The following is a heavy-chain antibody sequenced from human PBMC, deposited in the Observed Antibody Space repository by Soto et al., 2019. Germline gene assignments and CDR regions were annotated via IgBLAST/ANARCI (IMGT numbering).Heavy chain of an antibody. CDR3: ARDLRDIVVVPAALSHYYYYYGMDV. V-gene: IGHV1-69*13. CDR1: GGTFSSYA. J-gene: IGHJ6*02. Sequence: GASVKVSCKASGGTFSSYAISWVRQAPGQGLEWMGGIIPIFGTANYAQKSQGRVTITADESTSTAYMELSSLRSEDTAVYYCARDLRDIVVVPAALSHYYYYYGMDVWGQGTTVTVSS. D-gene: IGHD2-2*01. CDR2: IIPIFGTA.